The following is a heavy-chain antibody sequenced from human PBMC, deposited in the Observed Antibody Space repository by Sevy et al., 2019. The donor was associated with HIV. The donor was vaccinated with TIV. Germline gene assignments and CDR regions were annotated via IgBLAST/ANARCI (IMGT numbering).Heavy chain of an antibody. CDR1: RFTVNYNY. Sequence: GGSLRLSCAASRFTVNYNYMTWVRQAPGKGLEGISIIYSDATTYHADSVKDRFNISRDNSKNMLYLQMNNLRVEDTAVYYCARGKTGYGYALSYWGQGTLVTVSS. D-gene: IGHD5-18*01. CDR2: IYSDATT. CDR3: ARGKTGYGYALSY. V-gene: IGHV3-66*01. J-gene: IGHJ4*02.